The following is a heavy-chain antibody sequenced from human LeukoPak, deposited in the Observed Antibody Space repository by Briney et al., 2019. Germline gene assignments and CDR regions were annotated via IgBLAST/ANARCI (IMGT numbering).Heavy chain of an antibody. CDR1: GFTFSSYG. V-gene: IGHV3-30*03. CDR3: ARGEIAAAGTLVGTGDYYYYMDV. J-gene: IGHJ6*03. Sequence: PGGSLRLSCAASGFTFSSYGMHWVRQAPGKGLEWVTIMSYDGSYKYYADSVKGRFTISRDNSKNTLYLQMNSLRAEDTAVYYCARGEIAAAGTLVGTGDYYYYMDVWGKGTTVTVSS. D-gene: IGHD6-13*01. CDR2: MSYDGSYK.